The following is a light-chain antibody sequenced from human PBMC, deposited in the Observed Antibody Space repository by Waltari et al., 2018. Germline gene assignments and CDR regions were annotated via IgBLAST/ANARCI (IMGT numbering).Light chain of an antibody. Sequence: QTVVTQEPSLSVSPGGTVTLTCALSFGSSSTTSYATWYQQPPSQAPRTPVYKANARSAGVPDRFAGSILGNTAALTITGAQADDESDYYCALYMGSGIGVFGGGTRLTVL. CDR1: FGSSSTTSY. J-gene: IGLJ3*02. CDR2: KAN. CDR3: ALYMGSGIGV. V-gene: IGLV8-61*01.